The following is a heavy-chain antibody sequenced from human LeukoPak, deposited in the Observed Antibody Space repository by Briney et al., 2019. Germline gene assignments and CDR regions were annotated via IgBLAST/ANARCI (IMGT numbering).Heavy chain of an antibody. CDR2: IKQDGSEK. CDR3: ARDKTSSSWFPFNWFDP. J-gene: IGHJ5*02. Sequence: GGSLRLSCAASGFTFSSYWMSWVRQAPGKGLEWVANIKQDGSEKYYVDSVKGRFTISRDNAKNSLYLQMNSLRAEDTAVYYCARDKTSSSWFPFNWFDPWGQGTLVTVSS. V-gene: IGHV3-7*01. CDR1: GFTFSSYW. D-gene: IGHD6-13*01.